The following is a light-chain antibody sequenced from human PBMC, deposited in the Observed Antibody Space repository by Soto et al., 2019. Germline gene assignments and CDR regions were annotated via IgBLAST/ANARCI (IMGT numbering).Light chain of an antibody. V-gene: IGLV2-14*03. Sequence: QPVLTQPASVSGSPGQSITISCTGTSSDVGGYKYVSWYQQHPGKAPKLMIYDVSNRPSGVSNRFSGSKSGNTASLTISGLQSEDEGDYYCTSYTSSTSVVFGGGTKVTVL. J-gene: IGLJ2*01. CDR2: DVS. CDR3: TSYTSSTSVV. CDR1: SSDVGGYKY.